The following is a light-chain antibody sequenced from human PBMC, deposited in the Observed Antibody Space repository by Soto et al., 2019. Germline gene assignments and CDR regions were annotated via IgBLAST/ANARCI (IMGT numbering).Light chain of an antibody. CDR1: ESISTW. V-gene: IGKV1-5*03. Sequence: DIQMTQSPSTLSASVGDRVTITCRASESISTWLAWYQQKPGNAPKVMIYKTSSLESGVPSTFSGSESGTEFTLTITSLQPDDFGTYYCQQYSSYPYTFGQGTKVEIK. J-gene: IGKJ2*01. CDR2: KTS. CDR3: QQYSSYPYT.